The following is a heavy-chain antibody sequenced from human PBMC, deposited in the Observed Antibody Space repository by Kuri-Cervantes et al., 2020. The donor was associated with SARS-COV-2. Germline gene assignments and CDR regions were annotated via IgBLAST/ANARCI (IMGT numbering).Heavy chain of an antibody. CDR3: AGGGSYYQAFDY. CDR2: ISSSGSTI. D-gene: IGHD1-26*01. CDR1: GFTFSDYY. Sequence: GESLKISCAASGFTFSDYYMSWIRQAPGKGLEWVSYISSSGSTIYYADSVKGRFTISRDNAKNSLYLQMNSLRAEDTAVYYCAGGGSYYQAFDYWGQGTLVTVSS. J-gene: IGHJ4*02. V-gene: IGHV3-11*04.